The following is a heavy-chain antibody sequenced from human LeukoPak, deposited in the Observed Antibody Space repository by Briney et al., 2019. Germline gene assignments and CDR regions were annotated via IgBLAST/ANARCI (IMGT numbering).Heavy chain of an antibody. CDR2: VHSNGNN. J-gene: IGHJ2*01. CDR1: GGSFTTYS. D-gene: IGHD5-18*01. V-gene: IGHV4-4*08. CDR3: ARRIQLWSYWHFDL. Sequence: PSETLSLTCTVSGGSFTTYSWSWIRQPPGKGLDWIGDVHSNGNNHYNPSLKNRVTMSIDTSRDQFSLTLTSVTAADTAIFYCARRIQLWSYWHFDLWGRGTLVTVSS.